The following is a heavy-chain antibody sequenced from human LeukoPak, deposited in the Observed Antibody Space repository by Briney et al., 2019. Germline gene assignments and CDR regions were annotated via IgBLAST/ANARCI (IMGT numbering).Heavy chain of an antibody. Sequence: PGGSLRLSCAASGFTFNSYAMIWVRQAPGKGLEWVSAIRGSGGSTYYADSVKDRFTISRDNSKNTLYLQMNSLRAEDTAVYYCGRDPNGDYIGAFDMWGQGTVVTVSS. D-gene: IGHD4-17*01. CDR1: GFTFNSYA. CDR2: IRGSGGST. CDR3: GRDPNGDYIGAFDM. V-gene: IGHV3-23*01. J-gene: IGHJ3*02.